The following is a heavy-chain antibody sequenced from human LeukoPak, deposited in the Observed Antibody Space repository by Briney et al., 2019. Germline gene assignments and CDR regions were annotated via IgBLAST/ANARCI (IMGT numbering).Heavy chain of an antibody. Sequence: GGSVKVSCKASGYTFTSYGISWVRQAPGQGLEWMGWISAYNGNTNYAQKLQGRVTMTTDTSTSTAYMELRSLRSDDTAVYYCAKIKMSSQTWIQLWGDFDYWGQGTLVTVSS. D-gene: IGHD5-18*01. CDR2: ISAYNGNT. V-gene: IGHV1-18*01. CDR1: GYTFTSYG. CDR3: AKIKMSSQTWIQLWGDFDY. J-gene: IGHJ4*01.